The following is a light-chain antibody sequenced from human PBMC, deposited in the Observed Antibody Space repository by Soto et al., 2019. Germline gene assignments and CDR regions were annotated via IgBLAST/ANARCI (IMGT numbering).Light chain of an antibody. CDR3: QQYGNSGVT. J-gene: IGKJ3*01. Sequence: EIVLTQSPGPLSLSPGERATLSCRASQSVSSTYLAWYQQKPGQAPRLLIYDVSIRATGVPARFSGTGSETDFTLTISGLQSEDSAVYYCQQYGNSGVTFGPGTKVDIK. V-gene: IGKV3-20*01. CDR1: QSVSSTY. CDR2: DVS.